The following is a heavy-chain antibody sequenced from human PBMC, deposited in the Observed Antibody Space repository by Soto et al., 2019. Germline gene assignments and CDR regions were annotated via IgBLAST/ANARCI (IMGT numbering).Heavy chain of an antibody. J-gene: IGHJ6*02. D-gene: IGHD6-19*01. CDR3: ARSLGPRGGYRHLSYCGMDG. V-gene: IGHV4-59*01. CDR1: GGFISSYY. Sequence: PSEPLSLTSTVSGGFISSYYWSWIRQPPGKGLEWIGYIYYSGNTNYNPSLKNRVTISVDTSKNQFSLKLSSVTAADTAVYYCARSLGPRGGYRHLSYCGMDGWGQGTKVTV. CDR2: IYYSGNT.